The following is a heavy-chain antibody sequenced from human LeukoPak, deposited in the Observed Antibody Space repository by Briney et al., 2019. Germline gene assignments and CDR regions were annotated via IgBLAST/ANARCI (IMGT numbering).Heavy chain of an antibody. J-gene: IGHJ4*02. CDR1: GFTFSSYS. CDR2: ITRSSSYI. D-gene: IGHD2-2*01. Sequence: PGGSLRLSCAASGFTFSSYSMNWVRQAPGKGLEWVSSITRSSSYIYYADSVKGRFTISRDNAENSLYLQMNSLRAEDTAVYYCARSITSHCIDHWGLGTLVTVSS. CDR3: ARSITSHCIDH. V-gene: IGHV3-21*01.